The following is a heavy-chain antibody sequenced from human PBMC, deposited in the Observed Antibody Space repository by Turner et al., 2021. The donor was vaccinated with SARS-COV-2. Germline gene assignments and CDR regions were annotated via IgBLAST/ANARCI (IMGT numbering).Heavy chain of an antibody. D-gene: IGHD1-1*01. CDR1: GSTFHTYA. J-gene: IGHJ3*02. V-gene: IGHV3-23*01. Sequence: EVLLLESGGGLVHPGGSLSLSCAASGSTFHTYAMSWVRQARGRGLQGVSAISGIGVTTYDADTVKGRFTNSRDNSMNTLYLQMNSLRAEDTALYDCAKDLAAGATSVSRDAFDIWGQGTMVSVSS. CDR2: ISGIGVTT. CDR3: AKDLAAGATSVSRDAFDI.